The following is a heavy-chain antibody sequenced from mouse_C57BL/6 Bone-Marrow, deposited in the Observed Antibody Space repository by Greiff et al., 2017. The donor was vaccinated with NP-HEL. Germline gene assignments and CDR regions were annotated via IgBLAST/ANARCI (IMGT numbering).Heavy chain of an antibody. Sequence: QVQLQQPGAELVKPGASVKLSCKASGYTFTSYWMHWVKQRPGQGLEWIGMIHPNSGSTNYNEKFKSKATLTVDKSSSTAYMQLSSLTSEDSAVYYCARERPRLFFDYWGQGTTLTVSS. D-gene: IGHD6-2*01. V-gene: IGHV1-64*01. J-gene: IGHJ2*01. CDR1: GYTFTSYW. CDR2: IHPNSGST. CDR3: ARERPRLFFDY.